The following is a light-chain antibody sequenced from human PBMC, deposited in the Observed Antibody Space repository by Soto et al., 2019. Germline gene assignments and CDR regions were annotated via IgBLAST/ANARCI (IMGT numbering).Light chain of an antibody. CDR3: QHCQPYGDSPPLT. CDR2: AAT. Sequence: DSPLTHSPISLSASIGARVPITCPEKQVIGNYLAWYQQKPGRVPKLLIHAATTLQSGVPSRFSGSGSGTDFTLTISRLEPEDFAVYYCQHCQPYGDSPPLTFGGGTKVDI. CDR1: QVIGNY. V-gene: IGKV1-27*01. J-gene: IGKJ4*01.